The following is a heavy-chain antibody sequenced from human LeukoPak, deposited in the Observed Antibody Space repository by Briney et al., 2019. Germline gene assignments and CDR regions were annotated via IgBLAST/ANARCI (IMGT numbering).Heavy chain of an antibody. CDR1: GFIFSSSW. D-gene: IGHD2/OR15-2a*01. CDR3: VSFYETY. J-gene: IGHJ4*02. V-gene: IGHV3-74*01. CDR2: INSDGSWT. Sequence: GGSLRLSCAASGFIFSSSWMSWVRQVPGKGLVWVSHINSDGSWTSYADSVKGRFTISKDNAKNTVYLQMNSLRAEDTAVYYCVSFYETYWGRGTLVTVSS.